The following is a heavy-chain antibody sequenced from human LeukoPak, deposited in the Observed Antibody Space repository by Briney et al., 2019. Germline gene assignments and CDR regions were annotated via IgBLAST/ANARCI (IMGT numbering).Heavy chain of an antibody. Sequence: SETLSLTCTDSGGSISHYYWNWIRQSAGMRLEWIGRLYTGGITEYNPSLKSRVTMSVDTSKSQFSLEVRSVTAADTALYYCATWSSGYYFDAFDIWGQGTMVTVSS. D-gene: IGHD3-22*01. J-gene: IGHJ3*02. CDR2: LYTGGIT. CDR3: ATWSSGYYFDAFDI. CDR1: GGSISHYY. V-gene: IGHV4-4*07.